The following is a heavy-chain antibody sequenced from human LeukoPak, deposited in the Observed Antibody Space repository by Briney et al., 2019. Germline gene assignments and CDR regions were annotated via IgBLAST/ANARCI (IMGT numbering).Heavy chain of an antibody. CDR2: IIPIFGTA. CDR3: ARPIVGATLDAFDI. CDR1: GGTFSSYA. D-gene: IGHD1-26*01. Sequence: GASVKVSCKASGGTFSSYAISWVRQAPGQGLEWMGGIIPIFGTANYAQKFQGRVTITTDESTSTAYMELSSLRSEDTAAYYCARPIVGATLDAFDIWGQGTMVTLSS. V-gene: IGHV1-69*05. J-gene: IGHJ3*02.